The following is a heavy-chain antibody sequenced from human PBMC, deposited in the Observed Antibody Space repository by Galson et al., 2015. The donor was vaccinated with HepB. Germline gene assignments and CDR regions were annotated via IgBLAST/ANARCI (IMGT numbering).Heavy chain of an antibody. CDR2: IWYDGSNK. CDR1: GFTLSSYG. V-gene: IGHV3-33*01. CDR3: ARGPYDFWSGYRPYYYYYMDV. J-gene: IGHJ6*03. D-gene: IGHD3-3*01. Sequence: SLRLSCAASGFTLSSYGMHWVRQAPGKGLEWVAVIWYDGSNKYYADSVKGRFTISRDNSKNTLYLQMNSLRAEDTAVYYCARGPYDFWSGYRPYYYYYMDVWGKGTTVTVSS.